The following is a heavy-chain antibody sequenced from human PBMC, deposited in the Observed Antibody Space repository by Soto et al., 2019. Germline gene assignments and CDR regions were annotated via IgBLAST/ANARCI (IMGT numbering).Heavy chain of an antibody. D-gene: IGHD3-22*01. Sequence: QVQLVQSGAEVKKPGASVKVSCKASGYTFTSYGISWVRQAPGQGLEGMGWISAYNGNTNYAQKLQGRVTMTTDTSTSTAYMELRSLRSDDTAVYYCARERNYYDCSGYYYGYFDLWGRGTLVTVSS. CDR3: ARERNYYDCSGYYYGYFDL. V-gene: IGHV1-18*01. CDR1: GYTFTSYG. CDR2: ISAYNGNT. J-gene: IGHJ2*01.